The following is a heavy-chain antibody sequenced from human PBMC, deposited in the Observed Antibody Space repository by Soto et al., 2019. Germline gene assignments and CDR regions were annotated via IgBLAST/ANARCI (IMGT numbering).Heavy chain of an antibody. Sequence: PGGSLRLSCAASGFTFHNFALNWVRQAPGKCPEWVSSVSGSGGSTYYADSVKGRFTVSRDNSKNTLFLQMNSLRVEDTAMYYWAKDPPSVYGIAFEVWGXGTMVNVS. J-gene: IGHJ3*01. D-gene: IGHD3-10*01. V-gene: IGHV3-23*01. CDR2: VSGSGGST. CDR3: AKDPPSVYGIAFEV. CDR1: GFTFHNFA.